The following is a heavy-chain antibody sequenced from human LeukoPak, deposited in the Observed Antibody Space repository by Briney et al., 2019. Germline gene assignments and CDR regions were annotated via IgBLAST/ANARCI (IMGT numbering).Heavy chain of an antibody. J-gene: IGHJ4*02. V-gene: IGHV4-4*07. D-gene: IGHD2/OR15-2a*01. CDR1: GGSISNYY. Sequence: SETLSLTCSVSGGSISNYYWNWLRQPAGKGLEWIGRIYASGSTNYNPSLKSRVTISMDKSKNHFSLNLKSVTAADTAFYYCARDFYGDDGHHPFDYWGQGIQVIVSS. CDR3: ARDFYGDDGHHPFDY. CDR2: IYASGST.